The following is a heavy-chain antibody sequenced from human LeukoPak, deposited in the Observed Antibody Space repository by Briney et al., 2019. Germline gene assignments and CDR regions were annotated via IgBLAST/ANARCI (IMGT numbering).Heavy chain of an antibody. D-gene: IGHD4-17*01. CDR3: ARDRDYGDYAFLSAFDI. CDR2: IKQDGSEK. J-gene: IGHJ3*02. Sequence: GGSLRLSCAASGFTFSSYWVSWVRQAPGKGLEWVANIKQDGSEKYYVDSVKGRFTISRDNAKNSLYLQMNSLRAEDTAVYYCARDRDYGDYAFLSAFDIWGQGTMVTVSS. V-gene: IGHV3-7*01. CDR1: GFTFSSYW.